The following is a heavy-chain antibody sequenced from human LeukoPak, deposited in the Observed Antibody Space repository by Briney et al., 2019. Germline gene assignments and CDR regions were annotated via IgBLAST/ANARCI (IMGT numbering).Heavy chain of an antibody. J-gene: IGHJ4*02. Sequence: SETLSLTCAVYGGSFSGYYWSWIRQPPGKGLEWIGEINHSGSTNYNPSLKSRVTISVDTSKNQFSLKLSSVTAADTAVYYCARRIYYYGSGSYSRGFDYWGQGTLVTVSS. CDR2: INHSGST. V-gene: IGHV4-34*01. CDR1: GGSFSGYY. D-gene: IGHD3-10*01. CDR3: ARRIYYYGSGSYSRGFDY.